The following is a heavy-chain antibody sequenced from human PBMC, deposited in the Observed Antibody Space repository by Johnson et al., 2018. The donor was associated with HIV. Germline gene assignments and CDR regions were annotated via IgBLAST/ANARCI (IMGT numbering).Heavy chain of an antibody. CDR1: GFTFSNAW. CDR3: TTGSLVANDAFDI. Sequence: VQLVESGGGLVKPGGSLRLSCAASGFTFSNAWMSWVRQAPGTGLEWVGRIKSNTDGGTTDYAAPVKGRCTISRDDSKNTLYLQMNSLKTEDTAVYYCTTGSLVANDAFDIWGQGTMVTVSS. J-gene: IGHJ3*02. D-gene: IGHD5-12*01. V-gene: IGHV3-15*01. CDR2: IKSNTDGGTT.